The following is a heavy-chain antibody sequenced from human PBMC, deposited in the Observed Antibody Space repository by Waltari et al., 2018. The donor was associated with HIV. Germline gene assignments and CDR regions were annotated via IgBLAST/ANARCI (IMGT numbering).Heavy chain of an antibody. CDR3: ARVPPPGS. CDR1: GGTFSSYV. Sequence: QVQLVQSGAEVKKPGSSVKVSCKASGGTFSSYVIHWVRQAPGQGLEWMGRIIPVLEKADYAQKFQDRVRITADKYTSTVYMELSSLRSDDTAVYYCARVPPPGSWGQGTLVAVSS. V-gene: IGHV1-69*04. CDR2: IIPVLEKA. D-gene: IGHD7-27*01. J-gene: IGHJ5*02.